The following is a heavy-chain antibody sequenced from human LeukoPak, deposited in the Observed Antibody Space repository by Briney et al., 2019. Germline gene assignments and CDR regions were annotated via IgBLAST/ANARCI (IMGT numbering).Heavy chain of an antibody. Sequence: ASVKVSCKASGYTFTSYDISWVRQAPGQGLEWMGWISAYNGNANYAQKLQGRVTMTTDTSTSTAYMELRSLRSDDTAVYYCARMVRGVPGYYYYGMDVWGQGTTVTVSS. J-gene: IGHJ6*02. CDR1: GYTFTSYD. CDR2: ISAYNGNA. V-gene: IGHV1-18*01. CDR3: ARMVRGVPGYYYYGMDV. D-gene: IGHD3-10*01.